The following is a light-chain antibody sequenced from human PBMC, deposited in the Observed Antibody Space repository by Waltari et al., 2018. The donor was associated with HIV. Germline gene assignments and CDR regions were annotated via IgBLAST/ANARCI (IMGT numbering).Light chain of an antibody. Sequence: QSVLTQPPSASGTPGQRVTISCSGSSSNIGSNIVNWYQHLPGTAPKLLIYSNNQRPPGVPDRCSGSRSGTSASLAITGLQSEDEADYYCAAWDDSLNGHWVFGGGTKLTVL. CDR3: AAWDDSLNGHWV. CDR2: SNN. V-gene: IGLV1-44*01. J-gene: IGLJ3*02. CDR1: SSNIGSNI.